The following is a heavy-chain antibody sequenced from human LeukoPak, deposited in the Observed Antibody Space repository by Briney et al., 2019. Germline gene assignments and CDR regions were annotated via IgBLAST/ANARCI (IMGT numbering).Heavy chain of an antibody. V-gene: IGHV3-33*01. J-gene: IGHJ3*01. CDR2: IRNDGSNK. Sequence: GGSLRLSCAASGFIFSSYGMHWVRQAPGKGLEWVGDIRNDGSNKYYGDFAKGRFTISRDNRKNILYLQLNSLRVEDTAVYYCARDIWGSDALDLWGHGTLVTVYS. CDR1: GFIFSSYG. D-gene: IGHD7-27*01. CDR3: ARDIWGSDALDL.